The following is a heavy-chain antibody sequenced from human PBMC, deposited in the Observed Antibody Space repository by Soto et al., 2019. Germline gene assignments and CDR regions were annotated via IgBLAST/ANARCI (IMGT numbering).Heavy chain of an antibody. CDR1: GFTFSGYS. V-gene: IGHV3-21*01. D-gene: IGHD2-8*01. Sequence: EVQLVESGGGLVKPGGSLRLSCVASGFTFSGYSINWARQAPGKGLEWVSYISGPSIYIYYVDSVKGRFTISRDNHNSAVYLQMNGLRAEDTAVYYCARGFRNGFNVWGQGTTVSVSS. CDR2: ISGPSIYI. J-gene: IGHJ6*02. CDR3: ARGFRNGFNV.